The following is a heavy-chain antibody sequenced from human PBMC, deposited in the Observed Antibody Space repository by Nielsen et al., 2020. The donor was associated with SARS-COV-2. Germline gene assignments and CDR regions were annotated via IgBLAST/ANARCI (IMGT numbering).Heavy chain of an antibody. D-gene: IGHD3-3*01. V-gene: IGHV3-53*01. CDR3: ASGTTIFGVVINWFDP. Sequence: GESLKISCAASGFTVSSNYMSWVRQAPGKGLEWVSVIYSGGSTYYADSVKGRFTISRDNSKNTLYLQMNSLRAEDTAVYYCASGTTIFGVVINWFDPWGQGTLVTVSS. J-gene: IGHJ5*02. CDR1: GFTVSSNY. CDR2: IYSGGST.